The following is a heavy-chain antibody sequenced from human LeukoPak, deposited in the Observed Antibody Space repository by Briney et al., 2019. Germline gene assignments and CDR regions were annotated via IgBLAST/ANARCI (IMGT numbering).Heavy chain of an antibody. D-gene: IGHD6-13*01. CDR3: ARHYSSSWYKPQDAFDI. V-gene: IGHV5-51*01. Sequence: GESLKISCKGSGYNVTSYWIGCVRQMPGKGLEWMGIIYPGDSDTRYSPSFQGQVTISADKSISTAYLQWSSLKASDTAMYYCARHYSSSWYKPQDAFDIWGQGTMVTVSS. J-gene: IGHJ3*02. CDR2: IYPGDSDT. CDR1: GYNVTSYW.